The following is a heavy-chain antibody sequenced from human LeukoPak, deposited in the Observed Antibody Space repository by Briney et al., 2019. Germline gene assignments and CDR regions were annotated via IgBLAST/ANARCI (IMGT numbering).Heavy chain of an antibody. CDR3: ARSSSGYDYVGYFDY. CDR2: IYYSGST. Sequence: SETLSLTCTVSGGSISSGGYYWSWIRQHPGKGLEWIGYIYYSGSTYYNPSLKSRVTISVDTSKNQFSLKLSSVTAADTAVYYCARSSSGYDYVGYFDYWGQGTLVTVSS. J-gene: IGHJ4*02. D-gene: IGHD5-12*01. CDR1: GGSISSGGYY. V-gene: IGHV4-31*03.